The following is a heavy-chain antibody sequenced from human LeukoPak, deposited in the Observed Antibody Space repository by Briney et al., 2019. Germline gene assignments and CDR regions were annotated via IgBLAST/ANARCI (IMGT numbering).Heavy chain of an antibody. CDR1: GGSFSSSSYY. V-gene: IGHV4-39*01. CDR3: ARHASRYDSSGYYYFDY. Sequence: SETLSLTCTVSGGSFSSSSYYWGWIRQPPGKGLEWIGSIYYSGTTYYNPSLKSRITISVDTSKNQFSLELTSVTAADTAVYYCARHASRYDSSGYYYFDYWGQGTLVTVSS. D-gene: IGHD3-22*01. J-gene: IGHJ4*02. CDR2: IYYSGTT.